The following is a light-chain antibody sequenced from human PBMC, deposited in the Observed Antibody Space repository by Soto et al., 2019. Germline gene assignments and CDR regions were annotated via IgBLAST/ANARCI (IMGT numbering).Light chain of an antibody. V-gene: IGKV3D-15*01. CDR3: QQYTGPPTT. Sequence: EIVMTQSPATLSVSPGERATLSCWASQSINVNLAWYQQKPGQAPRLLIYGASTRAAGIPDRFSGSGSWTDFTLTITRLEPEDSAVYFCQQYTGPPTTFGQGTRLEIK. CDR1: QSINVN. CDR2: GAS. J-gene: IGKJ5*01.